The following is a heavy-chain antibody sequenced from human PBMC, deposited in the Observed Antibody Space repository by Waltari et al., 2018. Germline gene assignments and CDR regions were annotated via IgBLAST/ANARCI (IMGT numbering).Heavy chain of an antibody. Sequence: QVQLVQSGAEVKKPGASVKVSCKASGYTFTGYYMHWVRQAPGQGLEWRVWINPNRGGTNYAQKFQGRGTMTRDTSISTAYMELSRLRSDDTAVYYCASLGSSSPTTGFGMDVWGQGTTVTVSS. CDR3: ASLGSSSPTTGFGMDV. J-gene: IGHJ6*02. V-gene: IGHV1-2*02. CDR2: INPNRGGT. CDR1: GYTFTGYY. D-gene: IGHD6-13*01.